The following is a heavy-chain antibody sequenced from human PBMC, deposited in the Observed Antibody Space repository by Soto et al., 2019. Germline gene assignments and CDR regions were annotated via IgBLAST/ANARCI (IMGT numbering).Heavy chain of an antibody. CDR2: IYHSGST. J-gene: IGHJ4*02. D-gene: IGHD2-8*02. CDR3: ARDKITGRFDY. CDR1: GGSISSSNW. V-gene: IGHV4-4*02. Sequence: PSETLSLTCAVSGGSISSSNWWSWVHQPPGKGLEWIGEIYHSGSTNYNPSLKSRVTISVDTSKNQFSLKLTSVTAADTAVYYCARDKITGRFDYWGQGTLVTVSS.